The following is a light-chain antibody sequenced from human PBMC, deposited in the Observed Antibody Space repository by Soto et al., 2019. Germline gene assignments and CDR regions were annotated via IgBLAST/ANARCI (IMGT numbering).Light chain of an antibody. J-gene: IGLJ1*01. Sequence: QSALTQPASVSGSPGQSITISCTGPSSDVGGYNYVSWYQLHPGKAPKLMVYEVSNRPSGVSNRFSGSKSGNTASLTISGLQAEDEADYYCSSYTSSTAYVFGTGTKVTVL. CDR3: SSYTSSTAYV. V-gene: IGLV2-14*01. CDR2: EVS. CDR1: SSDVGGYNY.